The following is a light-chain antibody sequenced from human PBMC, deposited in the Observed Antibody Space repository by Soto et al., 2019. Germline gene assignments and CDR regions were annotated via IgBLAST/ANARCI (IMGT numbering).Light chain of an antibody. CDR1: SSDVGGYNY. CDR2: EVN. Sequence: QSVLTQPPSASGSTGQSVAISCTGTSSDVGGYNYVSWYRQHPGKAPKLMIYEVNKRPSGVPDRFSGSKSGNTASLTVSGLQAEDEADYYCSSYAGSSNVFGTGTKVTVL. J-gene: IGLJ1*01. CDR3: SSYAGSSNV. V-gene: IGLV2-8*01.